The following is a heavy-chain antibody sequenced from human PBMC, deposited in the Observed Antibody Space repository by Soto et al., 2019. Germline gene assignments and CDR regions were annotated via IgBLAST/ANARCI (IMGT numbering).Heavy chain of an antibody. CDR2: IKSKTDGGTT. J-gene: IGHJ6*02. D-gene: IGHD4-4*01. CDR3: TTDYTYYYYGMDV. Sequence: LRLSCAASGFTFSNAWMSWVRQAPGKGLEWVGRIKSKTDGGTTDYAAPVKGRFTISRDDSKNTLYLQMNSLKTEDTAVYYRTTDYTYYYYGMDVWGQGTTVTVSS. V-gene: IGHV3-15*01. CDR1: GFTFSNAW.